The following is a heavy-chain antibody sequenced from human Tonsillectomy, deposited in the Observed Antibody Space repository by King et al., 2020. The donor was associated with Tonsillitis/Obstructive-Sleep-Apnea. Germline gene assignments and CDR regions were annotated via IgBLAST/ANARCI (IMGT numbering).Heavy chain of an antibody. CDR2: IDWDDDK. J-gene: IGHJ6*03. D-gene: IGHD5-12*01. Sequence: TLKESGPALVKPPQTLTLTCPFSGFSLSTSGMSVSWIRQPPGKALEWLARIDWDDDKYYSTSLKTRLTISKDTSKNQVVLTMTNMDPVDTATYYCARSPVATTYYYYYMDVWGKGTTVTVSS. CDR1: GFSLSTSGMS. V-gene: IGHV2-70*11. CDR3: ARSPVATTYYYYYMDV.